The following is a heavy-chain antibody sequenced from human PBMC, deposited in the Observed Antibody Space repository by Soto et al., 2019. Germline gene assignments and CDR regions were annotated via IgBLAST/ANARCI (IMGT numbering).Heavy chain of an antibody. J-gene: IGHJ4*02. CDR2: ISYDGSNK. V-gene: IGHV3-30*03. Sequence: QVQLVESGGGVVQPGRSLRLSCAASGFTFSSYGMHWVRQAPGKGLEWVAVISYDGSNKYYADSVKGRFTISRDNSKITLYLQMNSLRAEDTAVYYCARERVVVTATPDFDYWGQGTLVTVSS. CDR1: GFTFSSYG. CDR3: ARERVVVTATPDFDY. D-gene: IGHD2-21*02.